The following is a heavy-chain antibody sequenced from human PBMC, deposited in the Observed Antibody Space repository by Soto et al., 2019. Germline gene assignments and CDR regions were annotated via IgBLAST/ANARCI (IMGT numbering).Heavy chain of an antibody. CDR2: INPKFGDT. CDR1: GYTFTAYH. D-gene: IGHD3-10*02. Sequence: QVQLVQSGAEVKEPGDSVRVSCEASGYTFTAYHIHWVRQAPGQGLEWMGWINPKFGDTTYAQDIKGRVSMTRDMSISTVYMELSRLTSDDTAIYYCARNMDYYYGRGSGNGHGVWGQGTTVTVFS. V-gene: IGHV1-2*02. CDR3: ARNMDYYYGRGSGNGHGV. J-gene: IGHJ6*02.